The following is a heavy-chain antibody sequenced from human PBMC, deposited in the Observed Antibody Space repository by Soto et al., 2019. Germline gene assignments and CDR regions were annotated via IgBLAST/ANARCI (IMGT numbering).Heavy chain of an antibody. J-gene: IGHJ6*02. CDR1: GFSFSSFA. V-gene: IGHV3-23*01. D-gene: IGHD3-22*01. CDR2: ISGSADST. CDR3: AKTRGAMIDSISVSGMDV. Sequence: EVQLLESGGGFIHPGGSLRLSCAASGFSFSSFAMNWVRQAPGKGLEWVSIISGSADSTFYADSVKGRFTISRDNPKSTLYLQINSLRAEDTAVYYCAKTRGAMIDSISVSGMDVWGQGTTVTVSS.